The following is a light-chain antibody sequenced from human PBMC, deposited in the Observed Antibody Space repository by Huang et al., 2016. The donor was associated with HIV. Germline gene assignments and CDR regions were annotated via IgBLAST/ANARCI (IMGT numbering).Light chain of an antibody. V-gene: IGKV1-33*01. Sequence: DIQMTQSPSSLSASVGDSVTITCQASQDISNYLNWFQQKPGKAPKLLIDDASNLQSGVPSIFSGSGSGTDFSLTISVLQPEDIATYYCQQYDYFPYTFGQGTRLDIK. CDR3: QQYDYFPYT. CDR2: DAS. J-gene: IGKJ2*01. CDR1: QDISNY.